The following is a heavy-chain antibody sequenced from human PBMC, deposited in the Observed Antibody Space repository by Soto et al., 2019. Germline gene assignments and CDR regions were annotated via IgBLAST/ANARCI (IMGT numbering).Heavy chain of an antibody. CDR2: INHGGST. V-gene: IGHV4-39*07. CDR1: GASIRSSGDY. D-gene: IGHD1-26*01. J-gene: IGHJ6*02. CDR3: ARVVGAKHYYYGMDV. Sequence: PSETLSLTCTVSGASIRSSGDYWAWIRQSPGKGLEWIGEINHGGSTNYNPSLKSRVTISVDTSKNQFSLKLSSVTAADTAVYYCARVVGAKHYYYGMDVWGQGTTVTVSS.